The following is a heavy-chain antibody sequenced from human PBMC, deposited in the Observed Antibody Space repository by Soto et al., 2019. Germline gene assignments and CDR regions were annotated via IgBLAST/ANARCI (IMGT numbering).Heavy chain of an antibody. J-gene: IGHJ5*02. V-gene: IGHV4-39*01. CDR1: GGSISSSSYF. CDR3: ATSNWFDP. Sequence: SETLSLTCSVSGGSISSSSYFWGWIRQPPGKGLEWIGSIYYSGSTYYNPSLKSRVTVSVDTSKSQFSLKLSSVTAADTAVYYCATSNWFDPWGQGTLVTVSS. CDR2: IYYSGST.